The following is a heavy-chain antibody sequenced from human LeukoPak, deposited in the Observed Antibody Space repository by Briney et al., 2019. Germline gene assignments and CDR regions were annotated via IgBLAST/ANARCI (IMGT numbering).Heavy chain of an antibody. CDR1: GFTFSDYY. CDR2: ISSSGSTI. Sequence: GGSLRLSCAASGFTFSDYYMSWIRQAPGKGLEWVSYISSSGSTIYSADSVKGRFTISRDNAKNSLYLQMNSLRAEDTAVYYCARSYYDILTGPIAPYWGQGTLVTVSS. J-gene: IGHJ4*02. D-gene: IGHD3-9*01. V-gene: IGHV3-11*01. CDR3: ARSYYDILTGPIAPY.